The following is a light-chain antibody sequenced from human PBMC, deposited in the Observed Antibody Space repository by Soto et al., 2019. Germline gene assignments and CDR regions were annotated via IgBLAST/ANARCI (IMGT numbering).Light chain of an antibody. V-gene: IGKV3-15*01. CDR3: QLYDKWLT. Sequence: EIVMTQSPATLSVSPGERVTLSCRASQSVSSSIAWYQQKPGQAPRLLIYGASTRATGIPARFSRSRSGTEDTPVISSLQSEGFAVYCCQLYDKWLTFGGGTKVEIK. J-gene: IGKJ4*01. CDR1: QSVSSS. CDR2: GAS.